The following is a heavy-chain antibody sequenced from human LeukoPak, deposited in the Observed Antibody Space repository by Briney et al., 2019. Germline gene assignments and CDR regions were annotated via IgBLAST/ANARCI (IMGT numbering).Heavy chain of an antibody. CDR2: INPIGGST. CDR3: ARDPRQWLRLRYYYYMDV. CDR1: GYTFTSYY. D-gene: IGHD5-12*01. J-gene: IGHJ6*03. V-gene: IGHV1-46*04. Sequence: GASVKVSCKASGYTFTSYYMHWVRHAPGQGLEWMGIINPIGGSTSYAQKLQGRVTMNRDTSTSTVYMELSSMRSEDRAVYYCARDPRQWLRLRYYYYMDVWGKGATVTVSS.